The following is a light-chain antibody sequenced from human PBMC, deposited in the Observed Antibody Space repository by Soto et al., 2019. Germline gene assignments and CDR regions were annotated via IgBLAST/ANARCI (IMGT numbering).Light chain of an antibody. CDR3: QQLSSYPIT. CDR2: GAS. Sequence: EIVLTQSPGTLSLSPGERATLSCRASQSISSSYLAWYQQKPGQAPRLLIYGASSRATGIPDRFSGSGSGTDFTLTISSLQPEDFATYYCQQLSSYPITFGQGTRLEI. CDR1: QSISSSY. J-gene: IGKJ5*01. V-gene: IGKV3-20*01.